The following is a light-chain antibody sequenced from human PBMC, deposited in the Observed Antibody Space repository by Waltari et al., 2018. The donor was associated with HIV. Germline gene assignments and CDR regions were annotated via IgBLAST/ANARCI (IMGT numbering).Light chain of an antibody. J-gene: IGLJ3*02. V-gene: IGLV3-21*02. CDR1: NIGSKR. CDR3: QVWDSRRDWV. Sequence: SNVLTQPPSVSVAPGQTARITCGGNNIGSKRVHWYQQKPGQAPVVVVFDDSDRPSGIPERFSGSNSANTATLTISTVEAGDEADYYCQVWDSRRDWVFGGGTKLTVL. CDR2: DDS.